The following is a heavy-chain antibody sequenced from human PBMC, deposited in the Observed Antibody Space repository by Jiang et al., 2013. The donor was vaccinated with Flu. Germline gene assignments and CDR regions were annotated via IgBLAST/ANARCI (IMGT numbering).Heavy chain of an antibody. Sequence: PGKGLGVGFRVLVVMIINIIADSVKGRFTISRDNSKNTLSLQMNSLRAEDTARYYCAKDLHYFSAMDVWGQGTTGHRLL. D-gene: IGHD2/OR15-2a*01. CDR3: AKDLHYFSAMDV. CDR2: LVVMII. V-gene: IGHV3-23*01. J-gene: IGHJ6*02.